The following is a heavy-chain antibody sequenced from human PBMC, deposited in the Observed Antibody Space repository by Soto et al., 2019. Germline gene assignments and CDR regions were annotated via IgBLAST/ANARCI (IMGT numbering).Heavy chain of an antibody. J-gene: IGHJ1*01. CDR2: IYHSGST. CDR1: GGSISSGGYS. Sequence: SEILSLTCAVSGGSISSGGYSWNWIRQPPGKGLEWIGNIYHSGSTYYSPSLKSRLTITKDTSKNQVVLTMTNMDPVDTATYYCAHVVVLVGVAEYYQHWGQGTLVTVSS. CDR3: AHVVVLVGVAEYYQH. V-gene: IGHV4-30-2*02. D-gene: IGHD2-15*01.